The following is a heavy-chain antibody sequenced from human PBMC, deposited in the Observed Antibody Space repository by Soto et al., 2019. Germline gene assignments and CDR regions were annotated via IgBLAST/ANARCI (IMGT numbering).Heavy chain of an antibody. Sequence: RVALRRSCAPTFSSSLKTWVLQAPGTGLERVANIKEDGSEKYYVDSVKGRFTISRDNAKNSLYLQMNSLRAEDTAVYYCARETRYCSSTSCYEYYFDYWGQGTLVTVCS. V-gene: IGHV3-7*03. CDR1: FSSSL. J-gene: IGHJ4*02. CDR3: ARETRYCSSTSCYEYYFDY. CDR2: IKEDGSEK. D-gene: IGHD2-2*01.